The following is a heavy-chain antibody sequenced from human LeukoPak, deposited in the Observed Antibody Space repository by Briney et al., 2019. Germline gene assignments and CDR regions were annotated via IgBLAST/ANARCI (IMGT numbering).Heavy chain of an antibody. CDR3: ARGPSGYHNT. Sequence: SETLSLTCTVSGGSISSSSYYWGWIRQPPGKGLEWIGSIYYSGSTYYNPSLKSRVTISVDTSKNQFSLKLSSVTAADTAVYFCARGPSGYHNTGGQGTLVTVSS. CDR1: GGSISSSSYY. V-gene: IGHV4-39*01. CDR2: IYYSGST. D-gene: IGHD5-12*01. J-gene: IGHJ4*02.